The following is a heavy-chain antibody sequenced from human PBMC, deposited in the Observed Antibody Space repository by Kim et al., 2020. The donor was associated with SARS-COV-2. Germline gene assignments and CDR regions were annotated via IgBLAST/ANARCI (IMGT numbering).Heavy chain of an antibody. J-gene: IGHJ3*02. CDR1: GFTFSSYA. Sequence: GGSLRLSCAASGFTFSSYAMHWVRQAPGKGLEWVAVISYDGSNKYYADSVKGRFTISRDNSKNTLYLQMNSLRAEDTAVYYCAREVVTAMHDAFDIWGQGTMVTVSS. V-gene: IGHV3-30*04. D-gene: IGHD2-21*02. CDR3: AREVVTAMHDAFDI. CDR2: ISYDGSNK.